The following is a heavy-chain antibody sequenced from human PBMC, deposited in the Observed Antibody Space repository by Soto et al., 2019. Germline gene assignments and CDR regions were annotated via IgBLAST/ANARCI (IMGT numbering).Heavy chain of an antibody. Sequence: QVQLQESGPGLVKPSETLSLTCTVSGGSISNYYWSWIRQPPGKGLEWIAYIYYSGSTNYNPSLKRRVTISLDTSKNHFSLKLSSVTAADTAVYYCARHVVPAANYFDYWGQGTLVTVSS. CDR1: GGSISNYY. J-gene: IGHJ4*02. CDR3: ARHVVPAANYFDY. D-gene: IGHD2-2*01. CDR2: IYYSGST. V-gene: IGHV4-59*08.